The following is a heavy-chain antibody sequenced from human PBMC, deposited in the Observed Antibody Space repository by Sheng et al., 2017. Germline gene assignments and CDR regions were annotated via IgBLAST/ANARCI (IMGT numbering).Heavy chain of an antibody. J-gene: IGHJ4*02. CDR3: AKVMVVIARELDY. V-gene: IGHV3-23*01. Sequence: EVQLLESGGGLVQPGGSLRLSCVASGFTFSSYAMSWVRQAPGKGLEWVSVISGSGGTTYYADSVKGRFTISRDNSKNTLYLQMNSLRAEDTAVYYCAKVMVVIARELDYWGQGTLVTVSS. CDR2: ISGSGGTT. CDR1: GFTFSSYA. D-gene: IGHD2-21*01.